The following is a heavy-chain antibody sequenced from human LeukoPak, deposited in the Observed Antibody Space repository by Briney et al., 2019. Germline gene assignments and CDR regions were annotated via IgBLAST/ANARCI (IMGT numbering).Heavy chain of an antibody. J-gene: IGHJ5*02. D-gene: IGHD3-3*01. CDR3: AVSYYDFWSGYYPGWFDP. CDR2: IYYSGST. CDR1: GGSISSSSYY. Sequence: SETLSLTCTVSGGSISSSSYYWGWIRQPPGKGLEWIGGIYYSGSTYYNPSLKSRVTISVDTSKNQFSLKLSSVTAADTAVYYCAVSYYDFWSGYYPGWFDPWGQGTLVTVSS. V-gene: IGHV4-39*01.